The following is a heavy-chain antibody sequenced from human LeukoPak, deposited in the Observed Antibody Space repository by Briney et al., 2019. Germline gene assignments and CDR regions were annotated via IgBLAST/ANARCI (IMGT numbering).Heavy chain of an antibody. CDR1: GFTFSSYA. Sequence: GGSLRLSCAASGFTFSSYAMSWVRQAPGKGLEWVSAISGSGGSTYYADSVKGRFTISRDNSKNTLYLQMSSLRAEDTAVYYCAKVGAYYYDSSADYWGQGTLVTVSS. V-gene: IGHV3-23*01. CDR2: ISGSGGST. D-gene: IGHD3-22*01. CDR3: AKVGAYYYDSSADY. J-gene: IGHJ4*02.